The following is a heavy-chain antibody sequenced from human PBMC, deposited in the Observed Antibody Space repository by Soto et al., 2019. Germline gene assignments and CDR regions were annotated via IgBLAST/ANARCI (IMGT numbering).Heavy chain of an antibody. CDR1: GFTFSTYA. V-gene: IGHV3-23*01. Sequence: EVQLLESGGGLVQPGGSLRLSCATSGFTFSTYAMNWLRQAPGRGLECVSFISGSGRTTYYADSVKGRFTVSRDNSKITLYLPMNSLRAEDTALYYCAKFRGPSYSYYYMDVWGKGATVTVSS. D-gene: IGHD3-16*01. J-gene: IGHJ6*03. CDR2: ISGSGRTT. CDR3: AKFRGPSYSYYYMDV.